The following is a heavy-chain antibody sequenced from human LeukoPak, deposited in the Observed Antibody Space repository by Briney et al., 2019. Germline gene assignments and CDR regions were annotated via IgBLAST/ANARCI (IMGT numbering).Heavy chain of an antibody. V-gene: IGHV1-69-2*01. D-gene: IGHD2-2*02. CDR1: GYTFTDYY. CDR3: ATDPYCSSTSCYKGPYYYMDV. CDR2: VDPEDGET. J-gene: IGHJ6*03. Sequence: ASVKVSCKVSGYTFTDYYMHWLQQAPGKGLEWMGLVDPEDGETIYAEKFQGRVTITADTSTDTAYMELSSLRSEDTAVYNCATDPYCSSTSCYKGPYYYMDVWGKGTTVTVSS.